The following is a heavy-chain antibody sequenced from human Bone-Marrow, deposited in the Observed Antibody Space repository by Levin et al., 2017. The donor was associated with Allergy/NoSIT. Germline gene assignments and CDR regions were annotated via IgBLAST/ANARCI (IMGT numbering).Heavy chain of an antibody. CDR2: IIFRGGDI. D-gene: IGHD5-12*01. CDR3: ARENSGSDKGAEYSYYGMDV. V-gene: IGHV3-48*03. Sequence: GGSLRLSCVASGFSFNTFEMNWVRQAPGKGLEWVSYIIFRGGDIYYADSVKGRFTISRDNAKNSLHLQMTSLRVEDAAVYYCARENSGSDKGAEYSYYGMDVWGRGTTVTVSS. J-gene: IGHJ6*02. CDR1: GFSFNTFE.